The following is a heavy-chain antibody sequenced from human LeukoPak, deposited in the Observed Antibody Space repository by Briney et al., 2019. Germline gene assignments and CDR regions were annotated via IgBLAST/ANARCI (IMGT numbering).Heavy chain of an antibody. V-gene: IGHV1-2*02. J-gene: IGHJ6*03. CDR3: ARAGRSGWYGPYYMDV. CDR2: INPNSGGT. Sequence: ASVKVSCKASGYTFTGYYMHWVRQAPGQGLEWMGWINPNSGGTNYAQKCQGRVTMTRSSSIRTAYMELSRLRSDDTAVYYWARAGRSGWYGPYYMDVWGKGTTVTISS. D-gene: IGHD6-19*01. CDR1: GYTFTGYY.